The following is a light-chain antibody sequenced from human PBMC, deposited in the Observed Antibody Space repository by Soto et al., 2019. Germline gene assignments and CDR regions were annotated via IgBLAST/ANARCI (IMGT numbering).Light chain of an antibody. CDR3: QQPNSYPLT. CDR2: TAS. J-gene: IGKJ3*01. V-gene: IGKV1-9*01. Sequence: DNQLTQSVGGVSGSVRERVTITCVASQGISSYLAWYQLKPGKAPKLLISTASTLQSGVPSRFSGSGSGTDFPLTTCVLQPQDFPTYYCQQPNSYPLTLGPGTKVDIK. CDR1: QGISSY.